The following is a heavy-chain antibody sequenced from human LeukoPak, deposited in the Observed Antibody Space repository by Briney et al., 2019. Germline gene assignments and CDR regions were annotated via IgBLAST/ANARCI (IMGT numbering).Heavy chain of an antibody. CDR3: ARGRRIVGATSGAYYFDY. D-gene: IGHD1-26*01. V-gene: IGHV4-59*12. Sequence: SETLSLTCSVSGDSITNYYWNWIRQPPGEGLEWIGYIYHSGSTYYNPSLKSRVTISVDRSKNQFSLKLSSVTAADTAVYYCARGRRIVGATSGAYYFDYWGQGTLVTVSS. CDR1: GDSITNYY. CDR2: IYHSGST. J-gene: IGHJ4*02.